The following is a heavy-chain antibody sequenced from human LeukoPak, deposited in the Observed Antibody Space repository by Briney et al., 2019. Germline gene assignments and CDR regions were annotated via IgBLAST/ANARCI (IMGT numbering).Heavy chain of an antibody. CDR2: ISSSSSTI. V-gene: IGHV3-48*01. J-gene: IGHJ4*02. D-gene: IGHD3-22*01. CDR3: ARVLHKRNYDSTTYYGY. Sequence: GGSLRLSCAASGFTFSSYSMNWVRQAPGKGLEWVSYISSSSSTIYYADSVKGRFTISRDNAKNSLYLQMNSLRAEDTAVYYCARVLHKRNYDSTTYYGYWGQGTLVTVSS. CDR1: GFTFSSYS.